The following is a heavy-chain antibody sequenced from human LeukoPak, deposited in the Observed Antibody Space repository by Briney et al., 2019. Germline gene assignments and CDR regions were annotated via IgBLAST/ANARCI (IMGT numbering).Heavy chain of an antibody. CDR2: IYYSGST. V-gene: IGHV4-59*12. CDR1: GGSISSYY. CDR3: ARVGHYFYGSGSYLGGFDY. D-gene: IGHD3-10*01. Sequence: PSETLSLTCTVSGGSISSYYWSWIRQPPGKGLEWIGYIYYSGSTNYNPSLKSRVTISVDTSKNQFSLKLSSMTAADTAVYYCARVGHYFYGSGSYLGGFDYWGQGILVTVSS. J-gene: IGHJ4*02.